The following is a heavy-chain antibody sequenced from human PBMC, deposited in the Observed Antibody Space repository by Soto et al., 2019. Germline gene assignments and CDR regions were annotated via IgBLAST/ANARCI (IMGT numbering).Heavy chain of an antibody. CDR1: GGSISSYY. Sequence: SETLSLTCTVSGGSISSYYWSWIRQPPGKGLEWIGYIYYSGSTNYNPSLKSRVTISVDTSKNQFSLKLSSVTAADTAVYYCARARPLHSGSYLEDGWFDPWGQGTLVTVSS. D-gene: IGHD1-26*01. CDR2: IYYSGST. J-gene: IGHJ5*02. V-gene: IGHV4-59*01. CDR3: ARARPLHSGSYLEDGWFDP.